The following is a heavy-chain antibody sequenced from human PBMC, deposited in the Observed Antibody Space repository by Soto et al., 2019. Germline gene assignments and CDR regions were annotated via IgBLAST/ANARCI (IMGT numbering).Heavy chain of an antibody. D-gene: IGHD2-21*01. Sequence: GGSLRLSCAASGFTFSSYSMNWVRQAPGKGLEWLSYISSSSNTIFYADSVKGRFTISRDSANSSLYLQLNSLRDDDTAVYFCARGLGWRRGPFDFWGQGTPVPSPQ. J-gene: IGHJ4*02. CDR1: GFTFSSYS. CDR3: ARGLGWRRGPFDF. CDR2: ISSSSNTI. V-gene: IGHV3-48*02.